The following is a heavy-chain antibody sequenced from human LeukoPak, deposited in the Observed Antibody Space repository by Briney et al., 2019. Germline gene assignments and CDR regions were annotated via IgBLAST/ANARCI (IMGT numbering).Heavy chain of an antibody. D-gene: IGHD2-2*02. CDR3: ARAGYCSSTSCYKHAFDI. J-gene: IGHJ3*02. CDR1: GGSISSSNW. CDR2: IYHSGST. V-gene: IGHV4-4*02. Sequence: PSETLSLTRAVSGGSISSSNWWSWVRQPPGKGLEWIGEIYHSGSTYYNPSLKSRVTISVDRSKNQFSLKLSSVTAADTAVYYCARAGYCSSTSCYKHAFDIWGQGTMVTVSS.